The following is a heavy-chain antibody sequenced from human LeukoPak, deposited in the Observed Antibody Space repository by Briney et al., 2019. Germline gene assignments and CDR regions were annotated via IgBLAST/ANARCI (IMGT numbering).Heavy chain of an antibody. Sequence: SGTLSLTCTVSGYSISSGYYWGWIRQPPGKALEWIGSFYHSGSTYYNPSLKRRVTISVDTSKNQFSLKLSSVTAADTAVYYCARSPNPGGNIFDYWGQGTLVTVSS. V-gene: IGHV4-38-2*02. D-gene: IGHD4-23*01. CDR3: ARSPNPGGNIFDY. CDR2: FYHSGST. CDR1: GYSISSGYY. J-gene: IGHJ4*02.